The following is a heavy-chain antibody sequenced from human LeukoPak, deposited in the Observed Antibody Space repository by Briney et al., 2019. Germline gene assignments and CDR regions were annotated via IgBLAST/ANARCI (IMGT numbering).Heavy chain of an antibody. Sequence: GGSLRLSCAASGFTFSSYAMSWVRQAPGKGREWVSAISGRGGSTYYADSVKGRFTISRDNSKNTLYLQMNSLRAEDTAVYYCAIIPQAVLRFLEWLSSYYFDYWGQGTLVTVSS. J-gene: IGHJ4*02. V-gene: IGHV3-23*01. D-gene: IGHD3-3*01. CDR2: ISGRGGST. CDR3: AIIPQAVLRFLEWLSSYYFDY. CDR1: GFTFSSYA.